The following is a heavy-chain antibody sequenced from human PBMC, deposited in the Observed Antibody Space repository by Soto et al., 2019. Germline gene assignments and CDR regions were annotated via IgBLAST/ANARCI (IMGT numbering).Heavy chain of an antibody. CDR2: IKRKTDGGTT. D-gene: IGHD3-10*01. V-gene: IGHV3-15*07. J-gene: IGHJ3*02. CDR3: TTEGYYLDAYDI. Sequence: EVQLVESGGGLVKPGGSLRLSCAASGFTFSYAWMNWVRQAPGKGLEWVGRIKRKTDGGTTDYAAPVKGRFTISRDASKNTLYLQMNSLKTEDTAVYYCTTEGYYLDAYDIWGQGTMVIVSS. CDR1: GFTFSYAW.